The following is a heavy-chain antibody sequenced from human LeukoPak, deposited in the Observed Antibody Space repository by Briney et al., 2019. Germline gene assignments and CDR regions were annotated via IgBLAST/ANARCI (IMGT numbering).Heavy chain of an antibody. CDR1: GFTFSDYY. J-gene: IGHJ4*02. V-gene: IGHV3-11*05. Sequence: GGSLRLSCAASGFTFSDYYMSWIRQAPGKVLEWVSYISSSSSYTNYADSVKGRFTISRDNAKNSLYLQMSSLRAEDTAVYYCARGGGSYYYGSEYWGQGTLVTVSS. CDR2: ISSSSSYT. CDR3: ARGGGSYYYGSEY. D-gene: IGHD3-10*01.